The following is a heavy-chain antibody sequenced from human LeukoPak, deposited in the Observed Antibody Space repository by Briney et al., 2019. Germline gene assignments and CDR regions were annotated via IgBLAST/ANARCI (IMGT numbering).Heavy chain of an antibody. CDR1: GGSISSANYY. CDR3: ASGVVVITTRPFDY. D-gene: IGHD3-22*01. Sequence: PSQTLSLTCTVSGGSISSANYYWGWIRQPPGKGLEWIGNIYYSGSTYYNPSLKSRVTISVDTSKNQFSLKLSSVTAADTAVYYCASGVVVITTRPFDYWGQGTLVTVSS. CDR2: IYYSGST. V-gene: IGHV4-39*01. J-gene: IGHJ4*02.